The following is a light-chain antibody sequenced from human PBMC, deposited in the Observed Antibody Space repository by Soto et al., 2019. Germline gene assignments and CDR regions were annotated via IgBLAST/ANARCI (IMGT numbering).Light chain of an antibody. J-gene: IGKJ1*01. CDR2: LAS. CDR1: ESISSW. CDR3: QQYKTYLWT. V-gene: IGKV1-5*03. Sequence: DIQMTHSPSTLSASVGDRVTITCRASESISSWLAWYQQKPGKAPKILINLASSLESGVPSRFSGSGSGTEFTLTITSLQPDDFATYYCQQYKTYLWTFGQGTKVDI.